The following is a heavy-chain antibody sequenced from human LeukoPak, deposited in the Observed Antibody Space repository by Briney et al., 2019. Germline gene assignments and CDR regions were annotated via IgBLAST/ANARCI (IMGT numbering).Heavy chain of an antibody. CDR2: ISYDGGSK. D-gene: IGHD1-14*01. CDR1: GFTFSSYD. J-gene: IGHJ6*03. Sequence: QSGGSLRLSCAASGFTFSSYDTHWVRQAPGKGLEWVTLISYDGGSKYYGDSVKGRFTISRDNFKNTLYLQMTSLRVEDTAVYYCATNSRRPHHYYMDVWGKGTTVTVSS. CDR3: ATNSRRPHHYYMDV. V-gene: IGHV3-30*03.